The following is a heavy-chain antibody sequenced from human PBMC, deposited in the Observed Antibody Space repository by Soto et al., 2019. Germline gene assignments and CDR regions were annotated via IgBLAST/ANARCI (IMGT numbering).Heavy chain of an antibody. V-gene: IGHV1-2*04. CDR2: INPNSGGT. D-gene: IGHD3-10*01. CDR1: GYTFTGYY. Sequence: ASVKVSCKASGYTFTGYYMHWVRQAPGQGLEWMGWINPNSGGTNYAQKFQGWVTMTRDTSISTAYMELSRLRSDDTAVYYCARERFYYYGSGGVWFAPWGQGTLVTVSS. CDR3: ARERFYYYGSGGVWFAP. J-gene: IGHJ5*02.